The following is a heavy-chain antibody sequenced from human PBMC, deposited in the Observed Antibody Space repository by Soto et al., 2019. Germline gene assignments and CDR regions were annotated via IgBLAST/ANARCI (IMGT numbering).Heavy chain of an antibody. V-gene: IGHV3-30-3*01. CDR3: ARDRGYYGSGSSYGMDV. J-gene: IGHJ6*02. Sequence: WGSLRLSCAASGFTFGSYAIHCVRHSPFKWLEWVAVISYDGSNKYYADSVKGRFTISRDNSKNTLYLQMNSLRAEDTAVYYCARDRGYYGSGSSYGMDVWGQGTTVTVSS. CDR1: GFTFGSYA. CDR2: ISYDGSNK. D-gene: IGHD3-10*01.